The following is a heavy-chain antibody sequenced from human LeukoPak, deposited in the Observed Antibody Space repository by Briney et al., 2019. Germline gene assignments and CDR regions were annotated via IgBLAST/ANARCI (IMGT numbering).Heavy chain of an antibody. V-gene: IGHV1-18*01. J-gene: IGHJ6*03. CDR3: ARDVRGVVATYYYYYMDV. CDR1: GYTFTSYG. D-gene: IGHD2-15*01. CDR2: ISAYNGNT. Sequence: ASVKVSCKASGYTFTSYGISWVRQAPGQGLEWMGWISAYNGNTNYAQKLQGRVTMTTGTSTSTAYMELRSLRSDDTAVYYCARDVRGVVATYYYYYMDVWGKGTTVTVSS.